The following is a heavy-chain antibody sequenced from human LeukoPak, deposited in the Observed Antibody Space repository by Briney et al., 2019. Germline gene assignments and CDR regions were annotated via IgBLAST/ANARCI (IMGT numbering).Heavy chain of an antibody. J-gene: IGHJ4*02. D-gene: IGHD6-13*01. CDR2: INHSGST. Sequence: SETLSLTCAVYGGSFSGYYWSWIRQPPGQGLEWIGEINHSGSTNYNPSLKSRVTISVDTSKNQFSLKLSSVTAADTAVYYCARGSTGLAAAGLDFDYWGQGTLVTVSS. CDR1: GGSFSGYY. CDR3: ARGSTGLAAAGLDFDY. V-gene: IGHV4-34*01.